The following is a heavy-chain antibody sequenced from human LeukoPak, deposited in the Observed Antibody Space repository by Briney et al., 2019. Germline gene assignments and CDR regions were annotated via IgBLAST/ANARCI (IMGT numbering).Heavy chain of an antibody. CDR1: GGSISSSSYY. CDR3: ARGARYSSGWYGY. CDR2: IYYSGST. V-gene: IGHV4-61*05. J-gene: IGHJ4*02. Sequence: SETLSLTCTVSGGSISSSSYYWGWIRQPPGKGLEWIGYIYYSGSTNYNPSLKSRVTISVDTSKNQFSLKLSSVTAADTAVYYCARGARYSSGWYGYWGQGTLVTVSS. D-gene: IGHD6-19*01.